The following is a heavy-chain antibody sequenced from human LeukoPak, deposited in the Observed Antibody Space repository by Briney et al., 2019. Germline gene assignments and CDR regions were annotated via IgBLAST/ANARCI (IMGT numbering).Heavy chain of an antibody. V-gene: IGHV6-1*01. D-gene: IGHD3-22*01. Sequence: SQTLSLTCAISGDSVSSNSAAWNWIRQSPSRGLEWLGRTYYKSKWYNDYAVSVKSRITINPDTSENQFSLQLNSVTPEDTAVYYCARAGVDYYDSSGYPIYYFDPWGQGTLVTVSS. CDR3: ARAGVDYYDSSGYPIYYFDP. J-gene: IGHJ5*02. CDR2: TYYKSKWYN. CDR1: GDSVSSNSAA.